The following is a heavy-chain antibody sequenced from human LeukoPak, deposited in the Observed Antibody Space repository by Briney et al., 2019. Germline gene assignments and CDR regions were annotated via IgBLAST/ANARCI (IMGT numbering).Heavy chain of an antibody. D-gene: IGHD2-15*01. J-gene: IGHJ4*02. Sequence: GGSLRLSCAASGFTFSTFAMIWVRQPPGKGLEWVSSIFPSGGEIHYADSVRGRFTISRDNSKSTLSLQMNSLRAEDTAVYYCAGLDLYCSGGSCYPSDYWGQGTLVTVSS. CDR3: AGLDLYCSGGSCYPSDY. V-gene: IGHV3-23*01. CDR1: GFTFSTFA. CDR2: IFPSGGEI.